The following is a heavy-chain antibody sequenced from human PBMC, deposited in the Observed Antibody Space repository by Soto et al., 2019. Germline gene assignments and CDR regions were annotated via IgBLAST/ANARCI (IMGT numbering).Heavy chain of an antibody. CDR1: GGTFSSYA. CDR3: ARDNRDIVVVVAAPYYYYGMDV. J-gene: IGHJ6*02. D-gene: IGHD2-15*01. Sequence: ASVKVSCKASGGTFSSYAISWVRQAPGQGLEWMGGIIPIFGTANYAQKFQGRVTITADKSTSTAYMELSSLRSEDTAVYYCARDNRDIVVVVAAPYYYYGMDVWGQGTTVTVSS. CDR2: IIPIFGTA. V-gene: IGHV1-69*06.